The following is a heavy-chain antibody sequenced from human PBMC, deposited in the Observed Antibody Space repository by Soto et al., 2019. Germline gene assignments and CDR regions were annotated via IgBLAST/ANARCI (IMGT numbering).Heavy chain of an antibody. CDR1: GYTFTSYA. D-gene: IGHD3-10*01. CDR3: ARVITMVRGVITAPDY. J-gene: IGHJ4*02. CDR2: INAGNGNT. V-gene: IGHV1-3*01. Sequence: ASVKVSCKASGYTFTSYAMHWVLQAPGQRLEWMGWINAGNGNTKYSQKFQGRVTITRDTSASTAYMELSSLRSEDTAVYYCARVITMVRGVITAPDYWGQGTLVTVSS.